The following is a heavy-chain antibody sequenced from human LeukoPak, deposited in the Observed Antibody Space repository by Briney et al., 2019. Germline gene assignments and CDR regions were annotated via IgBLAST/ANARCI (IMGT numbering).Heavy chain of an antibody. CDR3: ARRSLVRTVGYYYGMDV. CDR1: GGSISSDY. Sequence: SETLSLTCTVSGGSISSDYWSWIRQPPGKGLEWIGYIYYSGSTSYNPSLRSRATISVDTSKKQFSLKLSSVTAADTAVYYCARRSLVRTVGYYYGMDVWGQGTTVTVSS. J-gene: IGHJ6*02. CDR2: IYYSGST. D-gene: IGHD1-26*01. V-gene: IGHV4-59*08.